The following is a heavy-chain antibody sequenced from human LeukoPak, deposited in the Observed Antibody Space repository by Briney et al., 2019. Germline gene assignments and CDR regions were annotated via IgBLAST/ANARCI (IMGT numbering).Heavy chain of an antibody. V-gene: IGHV3-49*04. D-gene: IGHD6-19*01. CDR1: GFTFGDYA. CDR2: IRSKTYGATT. J-gene: IGHJ4*02. Sequence: GGSLRLSCATSGFTFGDYAMSWVRQAPGQGLEWVGFIRSKTYGATTEYATSVKGRFTISRDDSKSIAYLQMNGLETEDTAFYYCARHKAVAITYFDHWGQGTLVTVSS. CDR3: ARHKAVAITYFDH.